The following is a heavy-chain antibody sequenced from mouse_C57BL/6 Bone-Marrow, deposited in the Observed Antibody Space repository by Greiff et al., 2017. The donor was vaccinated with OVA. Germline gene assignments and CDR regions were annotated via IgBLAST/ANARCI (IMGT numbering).Heavy chain of an antibody. D-gene: IGHD3-3*01. V-gene: IGHV1-82*01. CDR3: ARSSANFDY. J-gene: IGHJ2*01. CDR1: GYAFSSSW. Sequence: VQVVESGPELVKPGASVKISCKASGYAFSSSWMNWVKQRPGKGLEWIGRIYPGDGDTNYNGKFKGKATLTADKSSSTAYMQLSSLTSEDSAVYFCARSSANFDYWGQGTTLTVSS. CDR2: IYPGDGDT.